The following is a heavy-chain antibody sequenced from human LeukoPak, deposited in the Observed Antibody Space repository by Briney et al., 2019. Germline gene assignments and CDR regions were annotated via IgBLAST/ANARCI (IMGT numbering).Heavy chain of an antibody. Sequence: SETLSLTCTVSGGSISSYYWSWIRQPPGKGLEWIGYIYTSGSTNYNPSLKSRVTISVDTSENQFSLKLSSVTAADTAVYYCASLRFLEWSFDYWGQGTLVTVSS. V-gene: IGHV4-4*09. CDR3: ASLRFLEWSFDY. CDR2: IYTSGST. J-gene: IGHJ4*02. D-gene: IGHD3-3*01. CDR1: GGSISSYY.